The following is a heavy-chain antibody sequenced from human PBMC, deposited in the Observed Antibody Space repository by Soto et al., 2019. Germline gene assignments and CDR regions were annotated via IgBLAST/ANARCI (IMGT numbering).Heavy chain of an antibody. CDR2: IRGKAYGGTT. Sequence: PGGSLILSCTASGFTFGDYALSWVRQAPGRGLEGVGFIRGKAYGGTTDYAASVKGRFTIPRDDSKSIAYLQMNSLRTEDTALYYCTRASSLDFDFWGQGTMVTVSS. CDR3: TRASSLDFDF. D-gene: IGHD3-16*01. CDR1: GFTFGDYA. J-gene: IGHJ4*02. V-gene: IGHV3-49*04.